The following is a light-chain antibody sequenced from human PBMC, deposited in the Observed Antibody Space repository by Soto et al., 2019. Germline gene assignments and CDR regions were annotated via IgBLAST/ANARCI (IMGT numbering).Light chain of an antibody. V-gene: IGKV1-39*01. CDR2: AAS. CDR1: QSISNH. J-gene: IGKJ1*01. CDR3: KQSYSSPPT. Sequence: DIQMTQSPSSLSASVEDRVIITCRASQSISNHLNWYQQKPGKAPKLLIFAASSLQSGVPSRFSGSRSGPDFTLTISSLQPEDFETYYCKQSYSSPPTFGQGSKVDTK.